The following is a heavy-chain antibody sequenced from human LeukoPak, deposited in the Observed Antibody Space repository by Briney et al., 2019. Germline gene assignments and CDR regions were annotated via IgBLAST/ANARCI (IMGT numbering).Heavy chain of an antibody. Sequence: SETLSLTCTVSGGSISSYYWSWIRPPPRKGLEWIGYIYYSGSTNYNPSLKTRVTISVDTSKNQFSLKLSSVTAADTAVYYCARAQFTIFGVVTEFDYWGQGTLVTVSS. CDR3: ARAQFTIFGVVTEFDY. J-gene: IGHJ4*02. CDR1: GGSISSYY. V-gene: IGHV4-59*01. CDR2: IYYSGST. D-gene: IGHD3-3*01.